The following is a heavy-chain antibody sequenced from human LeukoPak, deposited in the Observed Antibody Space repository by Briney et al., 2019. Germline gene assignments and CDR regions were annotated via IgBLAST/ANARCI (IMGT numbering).Heavy chain of an antibody. V-gene: IGHV3-48*03. CDR3: AKGNWRYFDY. CDR2: ISSSGNTI. CDR1: GFSFSSFE. Sequence: PGGSLRLSCAASGFSFSSFEMNWVRQAPGKGLEWVSYISSSGNTIYNADSVKGRFTISRDNAKNSLYLQMNSLGADDTAVYYCAKGNWRYFDYWGQGTLVTVSS. D-gene: IGHD1-1*01. J-gene: IGHJ4*02.